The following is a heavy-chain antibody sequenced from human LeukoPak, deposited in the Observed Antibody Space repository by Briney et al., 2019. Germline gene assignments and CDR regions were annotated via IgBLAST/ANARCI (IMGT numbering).Heavy chain of an antibody. CDR2: IIPILGIA. J-gene: IGHJ4*02. V-gene: IGHV1-69*04. D-gene: IGHD2-15*01. CDR3: ASDYCSGGSCYSYGAFDY. CDR1: GGTFSSYA. Sequence: SVKVSCKASGGTFSSYAISWVRQAPGQGLEWMGRIIPILGIANYAQKFQGRVTITADKSTSTAYMGLSSLRSEDTAVYYCASDYCSGGSCYSYGAFDYWGQGTLVTVSS.